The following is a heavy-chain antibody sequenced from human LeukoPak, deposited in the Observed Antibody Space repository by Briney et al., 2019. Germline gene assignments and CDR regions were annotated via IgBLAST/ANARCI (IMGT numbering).Heavy chain of an antibody. V-gene: IGHV1-69*05. CDR1: GFTFSSYA. CDR2: IIPIFGTA. J-gene: IGHJ4*02. D-gene: IGHD3-10*01. CDR3: ASPGDRGY. Sequence: GGSLRLSCAASGFTFSSYAMSWVRQAPGQGLEWMGGIIPIFGTANYAQKFQGRVTITTDESTSTAYMELSSLKSEDTAVYYCASPGDRGYWGQGTLVTVSS.